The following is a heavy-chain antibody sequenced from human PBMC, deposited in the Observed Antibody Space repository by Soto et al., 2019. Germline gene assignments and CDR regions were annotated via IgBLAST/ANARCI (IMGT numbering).Heavy chain of an antibody. J-gene: IGHJ4*02. CDR2: IYHTGST. Sequence: TLAPTCSVSGGSISTVGHYWTWIRQPPGKGLEWIGSIYHTGSTYYSKSLRSRLTMSVDTSKSQFSLRLSSVTAADTAVYYCARENGTLSSMNCDYWGQGCLVT. D-gene: IGHD3-3*02. CDR1: GGSISTVGHY. V-gene: IGHV4-31*03. CDR3: ARENGTLSSMNCDY.